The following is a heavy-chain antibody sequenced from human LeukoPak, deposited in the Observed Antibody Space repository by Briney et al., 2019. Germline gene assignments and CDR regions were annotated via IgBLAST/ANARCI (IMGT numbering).Heavy chain of an antibody. CDR1: EFTFSNYA. J-gene: IGHJ4*02. V-gene: IGHV3-30-3*01. Sequence: LAGGSLRLSCAASEFTFSNYALHWVRQAPGKGLQWVAVISYDGNTIHYADSVKGRFTISRDNSKNTLYLQMNSLRAEDAAVYYCANPDEMATILFRPIVYWGQGTLVTVPS. D-gene: IGHD5-24*01. CDR2: ISYDGNTI. CDR3: ANPDEMATILFRPIVY.